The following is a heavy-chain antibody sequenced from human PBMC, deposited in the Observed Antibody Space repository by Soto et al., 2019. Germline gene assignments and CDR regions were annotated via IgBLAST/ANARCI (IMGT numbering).Heavy chain of an antibody. J-gene: IGHJ3*02. CDR2: INPNSGGT. D-gene: IGHD3-9*01. Sequence: GASVKVSCKASGYTFTGYYMHWVRQAPGQGLEWMGWINPNSGGTNYAQKIQGRVTMTTDTSISTAYMELSRLRSDDTAVYYCARADIWENRRSWLSHRALGSAFDIWGQGTMVTVSS. V-gene: IGHV1-2*02. CDR3: ARADIWENRRSWLSHRALGSAFDI. CDR1: GYTFTGYY.